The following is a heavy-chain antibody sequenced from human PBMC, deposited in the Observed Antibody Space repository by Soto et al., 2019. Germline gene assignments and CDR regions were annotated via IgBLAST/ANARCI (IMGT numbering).Heavy chain of an antibody. CDR3: ARVYSSSWYDGNWFDP. J-gene: IGHJ5*02. CDR2: ISAYNGNT. V-gene: IGHV1-18*01. CDR1: GYTFTSYG. Sequence: SVKVSCKASGYTFTSYGISWVRQAPGQGLEWMGWISAYNGNTNYAQKLQGRVTMTTDTSTSTAYMELRSLRSDDTAVYYCARVYSSSWYDGNWFDPWGQGTLVTVSS. D-gene: IGHD6-13*01.